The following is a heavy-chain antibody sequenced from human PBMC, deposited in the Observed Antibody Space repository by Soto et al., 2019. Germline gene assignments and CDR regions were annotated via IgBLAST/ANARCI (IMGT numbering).Heavy chain of an antibody. CDR1: GFTFSDYA. CDR3: AFGEESRYYYYGMDV. J-gene: IGHJ6*02. D-gene: IGHD3-10*01. CDR2: VSHDGRNT. Sequence: GGSLRLSCAASGFTFSDYAMHWVRQAPGKGLEWVAVVSHDGRNTHYADSVKGRFTISRDSSKNTVSLEMTSLRAEDTAVYYCAFGEESRYYYYGMDVWGQGTTVTVSS. V-gene: IGHV3-30*03.